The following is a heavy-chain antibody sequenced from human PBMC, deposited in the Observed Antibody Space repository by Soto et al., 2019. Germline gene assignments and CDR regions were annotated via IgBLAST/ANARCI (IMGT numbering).Heavy chain of an antibody. J-gene: IGHJ3*02. CDR2: ISYDGSNK. Sequence: GRSLRLSCAASGFTFSRYTMHWVRQAPGKGPEWVAVISYDGSNKYYADSVKGRFTISRDSSKNTLYLQMNSLRAEDTAVYYCARVQGLRFDAFNIWGQGTMVIGS. CDR3: ARVQGLRFDAFNI. V-gene: IGHV3-30-3*01. CDR1: GFTFSRYT. D-gene: IGHD5-12*01.